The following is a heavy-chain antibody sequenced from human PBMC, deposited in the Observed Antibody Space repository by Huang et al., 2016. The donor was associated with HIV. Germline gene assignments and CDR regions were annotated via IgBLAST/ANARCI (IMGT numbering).Heavy chain of an antibody. V-gene: IGHV3-30*18. J-gene: IGHJ5*02. Sequence: QVQLVESGGGVVQPGRSLRLSCSASGFTFSSYGMHWVRQAPGKGMEWVAVRSYDGSNKYYAYSVKGRVTIARDNSKNTLYLQMNSLRAEDTAVYYCAKDAYDGEYNWFDPWGQGTLVTVSS. CDR1: GFTFSSYG. CDR2: RSYDGSNK. CDR3: AKDAYDGEYNWFDP. D-gene: IGHD3-10*01.